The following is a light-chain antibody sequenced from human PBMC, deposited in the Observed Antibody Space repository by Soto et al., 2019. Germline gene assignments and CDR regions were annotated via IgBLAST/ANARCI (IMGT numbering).Light chain of an antibody. Sequence: QSALTQPASVSGSPGQSITISCTGTSSDIGDYDYVSWYQQHPGKAPKPIIYEVANRPSGVSDRFSGSKSGNTASLTISGLQSDDEADYYCTSFTTLTTYIFGTGTKVTVL. J-gene: IGLJ1*01. CDR2: EVA. V-gene: IGLV2-14*01. CDR1: SSDIGDYDY. CDR3: TSFTTLTTYI.